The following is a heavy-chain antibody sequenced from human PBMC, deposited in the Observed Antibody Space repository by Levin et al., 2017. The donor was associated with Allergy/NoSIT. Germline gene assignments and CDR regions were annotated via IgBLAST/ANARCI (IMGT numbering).Heavy chain of an antibody. CDR2: ISSSSSYI. V-gene: IGHV3-21*01. J-gene: IGHJ4*02. CDR3: ATSPDYYDSSGYPGDY. Sequence: GESLKISCAASGFTFSSYSMNWVRQAPGKGLEWVSSISSSSSYIYYADSVKGRFTISRDNAKNSLYLQMNSLRAEDTAVYYCATSPDYYDSSGYPGDYWGQGTLVTVSS. D-gene: IGHD3-22*01. CDR1: GFTFSSYS.